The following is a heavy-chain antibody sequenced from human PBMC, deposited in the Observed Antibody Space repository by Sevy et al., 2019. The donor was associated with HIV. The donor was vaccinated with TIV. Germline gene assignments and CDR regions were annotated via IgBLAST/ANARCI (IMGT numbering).Heavy chain of an antibody. Sequence: ASVKVSCKASGYTFTSYDINWVRQATGQGLEWMGWMNPNSGNTGYAQKFQGRVTMTRNTSISTAYMELSSLRSEDTAVYYCATVSSITGTTRYYYCGMDVWGQGTTVTVSS. CDR2: MNPNSGNT. CDR3: ATVSSITGTTRYYYCGMDV. D-gene: IGHD1-20*01. J-gene: IGHJ6*02. V-gene: IGHV1-8*01. CDR1: GYTFTSYD.